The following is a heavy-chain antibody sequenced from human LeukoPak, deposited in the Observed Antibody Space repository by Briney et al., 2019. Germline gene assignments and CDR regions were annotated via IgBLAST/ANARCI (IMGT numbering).Heavy chain of an antibody. V-gene: IGHV4-59*07. Sequence: PSDTLSLTCTVSGRSISSHYWSWIRQPPGKGLEWMGYIYYSGSTNYNPSLKSRVTISVDTSKNRFSLKLSSVTAADTAVYYCARSIAAAGLLFYYYYMDVWGKGTTVTVSS. CDR1: GRSISSHY. CDR2: IYYSGST. CDR3: ARSIAAAGLLFYYYYMDV. D-gene: IGHD6-13*01. J-gene: IGHJ6*03.